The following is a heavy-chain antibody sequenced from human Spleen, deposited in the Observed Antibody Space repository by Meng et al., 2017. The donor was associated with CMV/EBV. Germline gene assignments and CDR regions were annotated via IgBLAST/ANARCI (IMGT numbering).Heavy chain of an antibody. Sequence: GGSLRLSCAASGFTFSSYNINWVRQTPGKGLEWVAFIRYDGRVQYDADSVKGRFTISRDNSKNTLYLQMNSLRAEDTAVYYCARDRYYYYYYYGMDVWGQGTTVTVSS. J-gene: IGHJ6*02. V-gene: IGHV3-30*02. CDR1: GFTFSSYN. CDR3: ARDRYYYYYYYGMDV. CDR2: IRYDGRVQ. D-gene: IGHD1-14*01.